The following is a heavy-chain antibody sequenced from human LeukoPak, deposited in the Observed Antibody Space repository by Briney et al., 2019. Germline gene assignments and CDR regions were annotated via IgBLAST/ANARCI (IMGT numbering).Heavy chain of an antibody. CDR2: ISSSSSTI. CDR3: ASFSVAGRTRGAFDI. Sequence: GGSLRLSCAASGFTFSSYSMNWVRQAPGKGLEWVSYISSSSSTIYYADSVKGRFTISRDNAKNSLYLQMNSLRAEDTAVYYCASFSVAGRTRGAFDIWGQGTMVTVSS. CDR1: GFTFSSYS. V-gene: IGHV3-48*01. J-gene: IGHJ3*02. D-gene: IGHD6-19*01.